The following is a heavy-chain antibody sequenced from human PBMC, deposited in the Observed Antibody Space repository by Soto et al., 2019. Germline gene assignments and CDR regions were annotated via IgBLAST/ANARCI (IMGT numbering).Heavy chain of an antibody. J-gene: IGHJ4*02. CDR3: ARGPLVVLNYFES. CDR1: GGTFRNYP. CDR2: IFPLTDIP. V-gene: IGHV1-69*02. Sequence: QVQLVQSGTEVKKPGSSVKVSCKASGGTFRNYPINWVRQAPGQGLEWMGSIFPLTDIPDYAQNFQARLTLSADKSTSTAYMELSILTSDDTAVYFCARGPLVVLNYFESWGQGTLVTVSS.